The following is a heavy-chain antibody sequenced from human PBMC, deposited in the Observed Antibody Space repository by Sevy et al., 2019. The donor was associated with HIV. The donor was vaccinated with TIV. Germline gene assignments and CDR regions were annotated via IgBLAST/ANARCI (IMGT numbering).Heavy chain of an antibody. CDR3: ATPRASGLSEGTGGYFDV. Sequence: SETLSLTCTVSGGSMTTSSYYWGWIRQPPGKGLEWIGSIYSTGSTSYNPSLRSRVIVSADTSKNQFSLKLDSVSAADTAVYYCATPRASGLSEGTGGYFDVWGRGTLVTVSS. J-gene: IGHJ2*01. V-gene: IGHV4-39*01. CDR2: IYSTGST. CDR1: GGSMTTSSYY. D-gene: IGHD6-19*01.